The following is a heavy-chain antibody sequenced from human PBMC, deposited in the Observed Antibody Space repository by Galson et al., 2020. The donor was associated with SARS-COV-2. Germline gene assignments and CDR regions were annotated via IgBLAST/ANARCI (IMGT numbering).Heavy chain of an antibody. Sequence: GESLKISCKASGYTFISYGISWVRQAPGPGLEWMGWISDYNGNTHYAQRFQGRVTMTTDTSTRTAYMELRSLRSDDTAVYYCARAWDSSTWKTYFDYGGQGTLVTGSS. CDR3: ARAWDSSTWKTYFDY. J-gene: IGHJ4*02. CDR2: ISDYNGNT. CDR1: GYTFISYG. V-gene: IGHV1-18*01. D-gene: IGHD6-13*01.